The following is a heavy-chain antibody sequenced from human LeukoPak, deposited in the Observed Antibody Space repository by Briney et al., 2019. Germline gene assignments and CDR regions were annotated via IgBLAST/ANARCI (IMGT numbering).Heavy chain of an antibody. CDR3: ALDSSGYYRHDAFDI. CDR1: GGSISSGGYY. J-gene: IGHJ3*02. V-gene: IGHV4-31*03. Sequence: SETLSLTCTVSGGSISSGGYYWSWIRQHPGKGLEWIGYIYYSGSTYYNPSLKSRVTISVDTSKNQFSLKLSSVTAADTAVYYYALDSSGYYRHDAFDIWGQGTMVTVSS. D-gene: IGHD3-22*01. CDR2: IYYSGST.